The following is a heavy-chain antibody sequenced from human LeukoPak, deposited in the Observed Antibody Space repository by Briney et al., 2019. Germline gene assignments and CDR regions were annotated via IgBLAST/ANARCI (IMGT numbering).Heavy chain of an antibody. CDR2: IYYSGST. Sequence: PSETLSLTCAVYGGSFSGYYWSWIRQPPGKGLEWIGYIYYSGSTYYNPSLKSRVTISVDTSKNQFSLKLSSVTAADTAVYYCARDGGGSYVPTDAFDIWGQGTMVTVSS. V-gene: IGHV4-30-4*08. D-gene: IGHD1-26*01. J-gene: IGHJ3*02. CDR1: GGSFSGYY. CDR3: ARDGGGSYVPTDAFDI.